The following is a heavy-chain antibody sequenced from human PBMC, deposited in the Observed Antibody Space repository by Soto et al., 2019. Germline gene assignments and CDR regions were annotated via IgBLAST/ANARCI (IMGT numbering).Heavy chain of an antibody. CDR3: ARGIDYGDYAIDY. CDR2: ISSSGSTI. Sequence: PGGSLRLSCAASGFPFSDYYMSWIRQSPGKGLEWVSYISSSGSTIYYADSVKGRFTISRDNSKTALSLQMDSLRAEDTAVYYCARGIDYGDYAIDYWRQG. CDR1: GFPFSDYY. D-gene: IGHD4-17*01. J-gene: IGHJ4*02. V-gene: IGHV3-11*04.